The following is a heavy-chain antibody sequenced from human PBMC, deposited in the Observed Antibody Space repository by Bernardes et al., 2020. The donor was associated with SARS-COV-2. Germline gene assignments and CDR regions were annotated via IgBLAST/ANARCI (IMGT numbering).Heavy chain of an antibody. CDR3: AREDVSGWFSRGP. J-gene: IGHJ5*02. CDR2: INHSGTST. D-gene: IGHD6-19*01. V-gene: IGHV4-34*01. Sequence: TLSLTCTVSGGSLSGSYWSWIRQPPGRGLEWIGEINHSGTSTTYNPFLKSRVTISVDTSRNQISLKMTSVTAADTAVYYCAREDVSGWFSRGPWGQGTLVTVSA. CDR1: GGSLSGSY.